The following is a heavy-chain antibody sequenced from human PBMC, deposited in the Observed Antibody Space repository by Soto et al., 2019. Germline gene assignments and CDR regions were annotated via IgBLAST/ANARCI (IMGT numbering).Heavy chain of an antibody. Sequence: GASVKVSCKASGYTFTSYGISWVLQAPGQGLEWMGWISAYNGNTNYAQKLQGRVTMTTDTSTSTAYMELRSLRSDDTAVYYCARGRYCSGGSCYSTPSFFDYWGQGTLVTFSS. V-gene: IGHV1-18*04. CDR1: GYTFTSYG. CDR3: ARGRYCSGGSCYSTPSFFDY. J-gene: IGHJ4*02. D-gene: IGHD2-15*01. CDR2: ISAYNGNT.